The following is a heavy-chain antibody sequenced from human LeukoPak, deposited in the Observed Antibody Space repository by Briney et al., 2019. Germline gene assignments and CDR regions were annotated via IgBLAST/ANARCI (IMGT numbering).Heavy chain of an antibody. CDR1: GGSISSYY. V-gene: IGHV4-59*08. Sequence: SETLSLTCTVSGGSISSYYWSWIRQPPGKGLEWIGYIYYSGSTNYNPSLKSRVTISVDTSKNQFSLKLSSVTAADTAVYHCARRSVAGTSFDYWGQGTLVTVSS. J-gene: IGHJ4*02. CDR2: IYYSGST. D-gene: IGHD6-19*01. CDR3: ARRSVAGTSFDY.